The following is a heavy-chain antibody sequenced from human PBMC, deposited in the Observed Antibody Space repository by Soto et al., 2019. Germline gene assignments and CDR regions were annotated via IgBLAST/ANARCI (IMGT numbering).Heavy chain of an antibody. V-gene: IGHV4-39*01. CDR1: GGSVSSSSYY. CDR2: IYYSGST. J-gene: IGHJ4*02. Sequence: PSETLSLTCTVSGGSVSSSSYYWGWIRQPPGKGLEWIGSIYYSGSTYYNPSLKSRVTISVDTSKNQFSLKLSSVTAADTAVYYCARGRGIAVAATGYWGQGTLVTVSS. CDR3: ARGRGIAVAATGY. D-gene: IGHD6-19*01.